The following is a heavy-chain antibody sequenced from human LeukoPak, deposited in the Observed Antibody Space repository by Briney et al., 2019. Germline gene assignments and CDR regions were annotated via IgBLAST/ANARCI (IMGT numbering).Heavy chain of an antibody. Sequence: PGGSLRLSCAASGFTFTNAWMSWVRQAPGKGLEWVSYISGYSSTIHYEDSVKGRFTISRDNAKNSLYLQMNSLRDEDTAVYYCARDLSGSYPFDYWGQGTLVTVSS. CDR2: ISGYSSTI. CDR1: GFTFTNAW. D-gene: IGHD1-26*01. V-gene: IGHV3-48*02. CDR3: ARDLSGSYPFDY. J-gene: IGHJ4*02.